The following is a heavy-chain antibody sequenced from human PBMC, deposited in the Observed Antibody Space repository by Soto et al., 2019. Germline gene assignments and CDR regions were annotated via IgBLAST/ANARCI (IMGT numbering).Heavy chain of an antibody. Sequence: SETLSRTCTVSGGSISSGGYYWSWIRQHPGKGLEWIGYIYYSGSTYYNPSLKSRVTISVDTSKNQFSLKLSSVTAADTAVYYCAREKLGSGNEDAFDIWGQGTMVTVSS. V-gene: IGHV4-31*03. CDR2: IYYSGST. J-gene: IGHJ3*02. D-gene: IGHD3-10*01. CDR1: GGSISSGGYY. CDR3: AREKLGSGNEDAFDI.